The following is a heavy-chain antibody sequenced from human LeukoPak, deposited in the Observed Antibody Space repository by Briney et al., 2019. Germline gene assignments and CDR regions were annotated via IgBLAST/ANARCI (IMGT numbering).Heavy chain of an antibody. CDR1: GGTFSSYA. Sequence: SVKVSCKASGGTFSSYAISWVRQAPGQGLEWMGGIIPIFGTANYAQKFQGRVTITADESTSTAYMELSSLRSEDTAVYYCATNGVVVVPAATHFDYWGQGTLVTVSS. CDR3: ATNGVVVVPAATHFDY. D-gene: IGHD2-2*01. J-gene: IGHJ4*02. CDR2: IIPIFGTA. V-gene: IGHV1-69*13.